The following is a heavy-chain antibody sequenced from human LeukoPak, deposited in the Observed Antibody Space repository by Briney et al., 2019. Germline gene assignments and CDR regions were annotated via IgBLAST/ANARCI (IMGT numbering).Heavy chain of an antibody. D-gene: IGHD3-10*01. CDR1: GFRFSDYG. V-gene: IGHV3-30*03. Sequence: GGSLRLSCAASGFRFSDYGMHWVRQAPGKGLEWVAVIAYDGSLRYYADYVKGRFTISRDNSKNTLLLQINSLRSEDTAVYYCASSYGSGSYYRPQTKGNYYYYGMDVWGQGTTVTVSS. J-gene: IGHJ6*02. CDR2: IAYDGSLR. CDR3: ASSYGSGSYYRPQTKGNYYYYGMDV.